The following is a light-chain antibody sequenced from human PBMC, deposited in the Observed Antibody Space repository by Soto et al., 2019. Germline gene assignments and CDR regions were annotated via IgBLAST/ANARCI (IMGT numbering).Light chain of an antibody. J-gene: IGLJ2*01. CDR2: EVS. Sequence: QSALTQPPSASGSPGQSVTNSCTGTSSDVGGYNYVSWYQQHPGKAPKLMIYEVSKRPSGVPDRFSGSKSGNTASLTVSGLQAEDEADYYCSSYGGSNNLVFGGGTKLTVL. CDR1: SSDVGGYNY. CDR3: SSYGGSNNLV. V-gene: IGLV2-8*01.